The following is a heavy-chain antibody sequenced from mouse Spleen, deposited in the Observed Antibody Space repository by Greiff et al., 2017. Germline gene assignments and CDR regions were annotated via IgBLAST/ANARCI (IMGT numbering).Heavy chain of an antibody. CDR1: GFTFSSYA. V-gene: IGHV5-6-2*01. CDR3: ARGSALSTTPGWYFDV. D-gene: IGHD1-1*01. CDR2: INSNGGST. J-gene: IGHJ1*01. Sequence: EVKLMESGGGLVKPGGSLKLSCAASGFTFSSYAMSWVRQTPEKRLEWVAAINSNGGSTYYPDTVHDRFTISSANAKNPLYLQMSSLRSEDTALYYCARGSALSTTPGWYFDVWGAGTTVTVSS.